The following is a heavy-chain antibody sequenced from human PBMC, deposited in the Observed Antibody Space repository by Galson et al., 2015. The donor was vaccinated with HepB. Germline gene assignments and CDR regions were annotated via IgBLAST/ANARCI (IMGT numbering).Heavy chain of an antibody. D-gene: IGHD3-22*01. CDR3: AHSYYDSSGYYYEELGYFDY. CDR2: IYWSDDK. V-gene: IGHV2-5*01. CDR1: GFSLRTSGVG. Sequence: PALVKPTQTLTLTCTFSGFSLRTSGVGVGWVRQSPGKALEWLALIYWSDDKRYSPSLRSRLTITKGTSKNQVVLTMTNMDPVDTATYYCAHSYYDSSGYYYEELGYFDYWGQGTLVTVSS. J-gene: IGHJ4*02.